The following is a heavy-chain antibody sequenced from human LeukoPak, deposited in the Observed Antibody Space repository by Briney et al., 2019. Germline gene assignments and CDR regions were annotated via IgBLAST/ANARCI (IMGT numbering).Heavy chain of an antibody. Sequence: GASVKVSRKASGYTFTGYYMHWVRQAPGQGLEWMGWINPNSGGTNYAQKFQGRVTMTRDTSISTAYMELSRLRSDDTAVYYCARDSYSSSWYHPGYWGQGTLVTVSS. V-gene: IGHV1-2*02. J-gene: IGHJ4*02. CDR2: INPNSGGT. D-gene: IGHD6-13*01. CDR3: ARDSYSSSWYHPGY. CDR1: GYTFTGYY.